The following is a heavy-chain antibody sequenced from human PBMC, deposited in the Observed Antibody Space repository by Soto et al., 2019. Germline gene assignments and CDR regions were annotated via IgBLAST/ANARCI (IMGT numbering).Heavy chain of an antibody. CDR2: INHSGST. CDR1: GGSFSGYY. V-gene: IGHV4-34*01. Sequence: SETLSLTCAVYGGSFSGYYWSWIRQPPGKGLEWIGEINHSGSTNYNPSLKSRVTISVDTSKNQFSLKLSSVTAADTAVYYCARYIGYSSSRYWTTPVYYFDYWGQGTLVTVSS. J-gene: IGHJ4*02. D-gene: IGHD6-13*01. CDR3: ARYIGYSSSRYWTTPVYYFDY.